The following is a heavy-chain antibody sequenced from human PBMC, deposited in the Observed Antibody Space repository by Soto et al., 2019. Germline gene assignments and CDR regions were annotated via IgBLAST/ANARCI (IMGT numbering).Heavy chain of an antibody. V-gene: IGHV5-10-1*01. CDR1: GYSFTSYW. Sequence: PGESLKISCNGSGYSFTSYWISWVRQMPGKGLEWMGRIDPSDSYTNYSPSFQGHVTISADKSINTAYLQWSSLKASDTAMYYCARTPGTTRYCSGGRCYSDYYYYGMDVWGQGTTVTVYS. D-gene: IGHD2-15*01. CDR2: IDPSDSYT. CDR3: ARTPGTTRYCSGGRCYSDYYYYGMDV. J-gene: IGHJ6*02.